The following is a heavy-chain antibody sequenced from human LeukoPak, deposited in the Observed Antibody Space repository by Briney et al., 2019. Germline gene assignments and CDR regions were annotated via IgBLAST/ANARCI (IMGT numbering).Heavy chain of an antibody. CDR1: GFTFSTYA. V-gene: IGHV3-30*01. CDR2: ISYDGTNE. J-gene: IGHJ4*02. CDR3: ARDTGVDFWSGWYFHY. Sequence: GGSLRLSCAASGFTFSTYAMHWVRQAPGKGLEWVAVISYDGTNEYYADSVKGRFTISRDNSKNTLYLQMNSLRAEDTAVYYCARDTGVDFWSGWYFHYWGQGTPVTVSS. D-gene: IGHD3-3*01.